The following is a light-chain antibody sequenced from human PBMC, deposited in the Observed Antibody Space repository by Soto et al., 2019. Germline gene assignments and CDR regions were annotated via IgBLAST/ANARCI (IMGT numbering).Light chain of an antibody. CDR2: GAS. J-gene: IGKJ1*01. CDR1: QTINNN. V-gene: IGKV3-15*01. Sequence: VMTQAPATLSVSPGERATLSCRASQTINNNVAWYQLKDGQVPRLLIYGASTRAADVPARFSGGGSGTESTLTISSLQSEDFAEYHCQQYNNWPQTFGQGTKVEIK. CDR3: QQYNNWPQT.